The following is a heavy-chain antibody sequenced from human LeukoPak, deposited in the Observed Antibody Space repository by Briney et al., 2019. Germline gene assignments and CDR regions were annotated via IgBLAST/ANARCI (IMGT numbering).Heavy chain of an antibody. J-gene: IGHJ4*02. CDR3: ARDGRSLVGAHYFDY. CDR1: GFTFSSYW. Sequence: GGSLRLSCAASGFTFSSYWMHWVRHAPGKGLVWVSRINSDGSSTSYADSVKGRFTISRDNAKNTLYLQMNSLRAEDTAVYYCARDGRSLVGAHYFDYWGQGTLVTVSS. CDR2: INSDGSST. D-gene: IGHD1-26*01. V-gene: IGHV3-74*01.